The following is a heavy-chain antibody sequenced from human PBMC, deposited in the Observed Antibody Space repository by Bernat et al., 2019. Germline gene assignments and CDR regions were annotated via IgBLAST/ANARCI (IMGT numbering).Heavy chain of an antibody. CDR1: GFTVSSNY. CDR3: ARDRRKGCSGGSCYSNDY. Sequence: VQLVETGGGLIQPGGSPRLSCAASGFTVSSNYMSWVRQAPGKGLEWVSYISSSGSTIYYADSVKGRFTISRDNAKNSLYLQMNSLRAEDTAVYYCARDRRKGCSGGSCYSNDYWGQGTLVTVSS. CDR2: ISSSGSTI. V-gene: IGHV3-11*01. J-gene: IGHJ4*02. D-gene: IGHD2-15*01.